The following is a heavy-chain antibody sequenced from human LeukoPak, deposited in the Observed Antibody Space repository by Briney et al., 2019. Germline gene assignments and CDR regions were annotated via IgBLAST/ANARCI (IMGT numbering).Heavy chain of an antibody. CDR1: GGSISNSY. CDR2: IYYSGST. J-gene: IGHJ3*01. Sequence: SETLSLTCTVSGGSISNSYWSWIRQPPGKGLEWIGYIYYSGSTNHNPSLKSRVTISIDTSKNQFYMKLSSVTAADTALYYCARGGPWERGDVWGQGTMVTVSS. D-gene: IGHD1-26*01. CDR3: ARGGPWERGDV. V-gene: IGHV4-59*01.